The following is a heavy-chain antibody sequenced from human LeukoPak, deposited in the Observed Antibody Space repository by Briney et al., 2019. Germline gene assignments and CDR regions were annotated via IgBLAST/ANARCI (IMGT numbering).Heavy chain of an antibody. V-gene: IGHV3-74*01. CDR3: AKVWRGSYYDY. D-gene: IGHD1-1*01. Sequence: GGSLRLSCAASGFTFRKYWLHWVRQAPGKGLVWVSRINPDDGSTSYADSVKGRFTISRDSAKSTLYLQMNSLRAEDTAVYYCAKVWRGSYYDYWGQGTLVTVSS. CDR1: GFTFRKYW. J-gene: IGHJ4*02. CDR2: INPDDGST.